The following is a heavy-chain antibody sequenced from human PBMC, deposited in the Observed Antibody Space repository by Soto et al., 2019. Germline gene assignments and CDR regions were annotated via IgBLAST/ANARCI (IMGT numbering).Heavy chain of an antibody. CDR1: GGTFSSYA. J-gene: IGHJ6*02. Sequence: QVQLVQSGAEVKKPGSSVKVSCKASGGTFSSYAISWVRQAPGQGLEWMGGIIPIFGTANYAQKFQGRVTLTADESPSTAYMELSSLSSQDTAVYYCARSTTYFGVVITTYYYYYGMDVWGQGTTVTVSS. D-gene: IGHD3-3*01. V-gene: IGHV1-69*01. CDR2: IIPIFGTA. CDR3: ARSTTYFGVVITTYYYYYGMDV.